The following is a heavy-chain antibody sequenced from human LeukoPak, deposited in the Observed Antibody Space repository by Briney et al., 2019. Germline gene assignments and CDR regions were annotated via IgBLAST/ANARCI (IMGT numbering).Heavy chain of an antibody. Sequence: GGSLRLSCAASGFTFSNAWMSWVRQAPGKGLEWVSSISSSSTYIYYADSVKGRFTISRDNAKNSLYLQMNNLRAEDTAVYYCARDPGVIFGVVSFPHWGQGTLVTVSS. J-gene: IGHJ4*02. CDR3: ARDPGVIFGVVSFPH. CDR2: ISSSSTYI. V-gene: IGHV3-21*01. D-gene: IGHD3-3*01. CDR1: GFTFSNAW.